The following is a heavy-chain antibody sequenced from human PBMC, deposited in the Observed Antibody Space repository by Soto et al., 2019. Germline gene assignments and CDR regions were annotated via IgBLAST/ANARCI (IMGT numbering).Heavy chain of an antibody. J-gene: IGHJ5*02. CDR2: ISYDGSNK. Sequence: PGGSLRLSCAAPGFTFSSYAMHWVRQAPGKGLEWVAVISYDGSNKYYADSVKGRFTISRDNSKNTLYLQMNSLRAEDTAVYYCARDVADCSGGSCYPNWFDPWGQGTLVTVSS. CDR3: ARDVADCSGGSCYPNWFDP. V-gene: IGHV3-30-3*01. CDR1: GFTFSSYA. D-gene: IGHD2-15*01.